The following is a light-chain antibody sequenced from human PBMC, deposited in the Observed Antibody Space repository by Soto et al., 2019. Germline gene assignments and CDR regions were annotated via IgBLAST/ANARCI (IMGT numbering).Light chain of an antibody. J-gene: IGKJ1*01. CDR3: QQCSTYTPRT. CDR2: NVS. V-gene: IGKV1-5*01. CDR1: QTISSW. Sequence: DIQMTQSPSTLSAYVGDRVTITCRASQTISSWLSWYQQKPGKAPKLLIYNVSTLESGVPSRFSGSGFGTEFTLTISSLQPDDSATYYCQQCSTYTPRTFGQGTKVDIK.